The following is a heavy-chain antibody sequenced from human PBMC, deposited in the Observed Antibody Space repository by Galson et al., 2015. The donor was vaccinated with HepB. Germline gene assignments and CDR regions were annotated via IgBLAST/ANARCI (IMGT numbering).Heavy chain of an antibody. V-gene: IGHV5-51*03. CDR2: IFPHDSDT. J-gene: IGHJ6*02. Sequence: QSGAEVKKPGESLRISCKASRYRFPNYWIGWVRQVPGNGLEWVGIIFPHDSDTRYSPSFRGQVTISADKSISTVYLQWSSLKASDTAIYFCARRNLPHYYYGLDVWGPGTTVTVSS. CDR1: RYRFPNYW. CDR3: ARRNLPHYYYGLDV.